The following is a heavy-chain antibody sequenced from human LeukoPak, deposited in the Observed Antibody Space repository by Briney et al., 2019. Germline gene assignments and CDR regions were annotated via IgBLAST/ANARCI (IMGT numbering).Heavy chain of an antibody. V-gene: IGHV4-59*01. J-gene: IGHJ3*02. D-gene: IGHD3-3*01. Sequence: SETLSLTCTVSGGSISSYYWSWIRQPPGKGLEWIGYIYYSGSTNYNPSLKSRVTISVDTSKNQFSLKLSSVTAADTAVYYCARDRGYDFWSGHDAFDIWGQGTMVTVSS. CDR3: ARDRGYDFWSGHDAFDI. CDR1: GGSISSYY. CDR2: IYYSGST.